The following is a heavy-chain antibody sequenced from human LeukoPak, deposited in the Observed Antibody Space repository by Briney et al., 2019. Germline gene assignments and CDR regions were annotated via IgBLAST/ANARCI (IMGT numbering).Heavy chain of an antibody. Sequence: GGSLRLSCEASGFTFSNYFMTWVRQAPGKGLEWEANINQDGSENYYVDSVKGRFTISRDNARNSLYLQMNSLRAEDTAVYYCARAYLIDYWGQGTLVTVSS. D-gene: IGHD2-2*01. CDR2: INQDGSEN. J-gene: IGHJ4*02. CDR3: ARAYLIDY. V-gene: IGHV3-7*03. CDR1: GFTFSNYF.